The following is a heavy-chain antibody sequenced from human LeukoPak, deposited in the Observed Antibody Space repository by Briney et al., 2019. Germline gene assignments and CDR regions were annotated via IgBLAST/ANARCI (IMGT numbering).Heavy chain of an antibody. D-gene: IGHD1-26*01. Sequence: SETLSLTCTVPGGSISRSSYYWDWIRQPPGKGLEWIGSIYYGGSTYYNPSLKSRVTISIDTSKNQFSLKLSSVTAADTAVYYCERQDVGATDYWGQGTLVTVSS. CDR3: ERQDVGATDY. V-gene: IGHV4-39*01. CDR2: IYYGGST. CDR1: GGSISRSSYY. J-gene: IGHJ4*02.